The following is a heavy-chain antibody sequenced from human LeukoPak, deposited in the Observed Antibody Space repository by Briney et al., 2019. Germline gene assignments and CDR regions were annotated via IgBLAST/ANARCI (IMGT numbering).Heavy chain of an antibody. V-gene: IGHV3-23*01. CDR2: ISGSGGST. Sequence: AGGSLRLSCAASGFTFSSYAMSWVRQAPGKGLEWVSAISGSGGSTYYADSVKGRFTISRDNAKNSLYLQMNSLRAEDTAVYYCARAEGRRWLQSIDYWGQGTLVTVSS. CDR1: GFTFSSYA. CDR3: ARAEGRRWLQSIDY. J-gene: IGHJ4*02. D-gene: IGHD5-24*01.